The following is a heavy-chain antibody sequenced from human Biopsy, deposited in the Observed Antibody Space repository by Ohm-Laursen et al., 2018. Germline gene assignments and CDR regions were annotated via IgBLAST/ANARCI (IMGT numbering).Heavy chain of an antibody. CDR2: IYYTGST. CDR3: ARHAPSYSGSYWRYFDL. CDR1: GGSISSYY. D-gene: IGHD1-26*01. V-gene: IGHV4-59*08. Sequence: GTLSLTCTVSGGSISSYYWGWIRQPPGKGLEWIGYIYYTGSTNYNPSLKSRVTISVDTSMNHLSLRLPSVTAADTAVYYCARHAPSYSGSYWRYFDLWGRGTLVTVSS. J-gene: IGHJ2*01.